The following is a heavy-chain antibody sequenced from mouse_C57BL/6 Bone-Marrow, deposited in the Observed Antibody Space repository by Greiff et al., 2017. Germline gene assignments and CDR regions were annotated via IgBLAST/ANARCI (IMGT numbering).Heavy chain of an antibody. D-gene: IGHD1-3*01. CDR1: GYTFTSSG. V-gene: IGHV1-81*01. Sequence: VQLKESGAELARPGASVKLSCKASGYTFTSSGISWVQQRTGQGLEWIGEIYPRRGNTYYNETFKGLATLPADQSPSTVYMELRSLTSEDSTVYCCARLNPYYFDDWGQGTTLTLSS. CDR2: IYPRRGNT. CDR3: ARLNPYYFDD. J-gene: IGHJ2*01.